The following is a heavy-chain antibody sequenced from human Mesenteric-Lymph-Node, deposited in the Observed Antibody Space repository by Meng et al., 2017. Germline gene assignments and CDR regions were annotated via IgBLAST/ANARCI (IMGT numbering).Heavy chain of an antibody. CDR2: INHSGST. V-gene: IGHV4-34*01. D-gene: IGHD3-16*02. Sequence: VQLQQWGAGLLKPSETLSLTCAVYGGSFSGYYWSWIRQPPGKGLEWIGEINHSGSTNYNPSLKSRVTISVDTSKNQFSLKLSSVTAADTAVYYCARGLMITFGGVIVGHPWGQGTLVTVSS. CDR3: ARGLMITFGGVIVGHP. CDR1: GGSFSGYY. J-gene: IGHJ5*02.